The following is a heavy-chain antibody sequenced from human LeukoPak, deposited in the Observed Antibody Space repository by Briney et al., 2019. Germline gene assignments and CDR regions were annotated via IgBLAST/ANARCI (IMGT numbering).Heavy chain of an antibody. J-gene: IGHJ4*02. Sequence: GGSLRLSCAASGFTFSGSAMHWVRQASGKGLEWVGRIRSKANSYATAYAASVKGRCTLSRDDSKDTAYLQMNSLKTEDTAVYYCTRLMESTYDSSGYDYWGQGTLVTVSS. CDR2: IRSKANSYAT. CDR1: GFTFSGSA. D-gene: IGHD3-22*01. V-gene: IGHV3-73*01. CDR3: TRLMESTYDSSGYDY.